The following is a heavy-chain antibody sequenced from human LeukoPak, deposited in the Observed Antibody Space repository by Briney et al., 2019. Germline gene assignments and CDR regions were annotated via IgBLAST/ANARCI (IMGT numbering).Heavy chain of an antibody. CDR2: ISSSSSYI. D-gene: IGHD4-17*01. CDR3: ARDPSPTTVTVVYFDY. J-gene: IGHJ4*02. CDR1: GFTFSSYS. Sequence: GGSLRLSCAASGFTFSSYSMNWVRQAPGKGLEWVSSISSSSSYIYYADSVKGRFTISRDNAKNSLYLQMNSLRAEDTAVYYCARDPSPTTVTVVYFDYWGQGTLVTVSS. V-gene: IGHV3-21*01.